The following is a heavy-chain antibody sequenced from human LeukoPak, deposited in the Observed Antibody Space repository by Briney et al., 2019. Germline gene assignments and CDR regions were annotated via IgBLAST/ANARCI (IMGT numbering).Heavy chain of an antibody. CDR1: GFTFGSYA. V-gene: IGHV3-30*04. CDR2: ISYDGSNK. J-gene: IGHJ5*02. Sequence: GGSLRLSCAASGFTFGSYAMHWVRQAPGKGLEWVAVISYDGSNKYYADSVKGRFTISRDNSKNTLYLQMNSLRAEDTAVYYCARDLYDSGSYPTSNWFDPWGQGTLVTVSS. CDR3: ARDLYDSGSYPTSNWFDP. D-gene: IGHD1-26*01.